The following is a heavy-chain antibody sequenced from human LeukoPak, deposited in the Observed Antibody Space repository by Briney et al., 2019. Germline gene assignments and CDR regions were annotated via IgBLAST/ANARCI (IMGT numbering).Heavy chain of an antibody. J-gene: IGHJ4*02. Sequence: SQTLSLTCTVSGGSISSYYWSWIRQPPGKVLEWIGYIYYSGSTNYNPPLKSRVTISVDTSKNQFSLKLSSVTAADTAVYYCARQHSDFWSLDYWGQGTLVTVSS. V-gene: IGHV4-59*08. D-gene: IGHD3-3*01. CDR2: IYYSGST. CDR3: ARQHSDFWSLDY. CDR1: GGSISSYY.